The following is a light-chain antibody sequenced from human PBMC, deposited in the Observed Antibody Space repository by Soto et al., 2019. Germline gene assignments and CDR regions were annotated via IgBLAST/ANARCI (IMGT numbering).Light chain of an antibody. Sequence: EIVMTQSPATLSVSPGERATLSCRASQSVSSNLAWYQQKPGQAPRLLIYGASTRATGIPARFSGRGSGTDFTLTISSLPSEDFAVYYCQQYNNWLRTFGQGTKVQIK. CDR2: GAS. CDR3: QQYNNWLRT. V-gene: IGKV3-15*01. J-gene: IGKJ1*01. CDR1: QSVSSN.